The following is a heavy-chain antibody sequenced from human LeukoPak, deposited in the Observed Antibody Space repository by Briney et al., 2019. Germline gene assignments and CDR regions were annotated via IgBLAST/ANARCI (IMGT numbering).Heavy chain of an antibody. CDR1: GFTFDDYG. D-gene: IGHD3-10*01. Sequence: GGSLRLSCAASGFTFDDYGMSWVRQAPGKGLEWVSNINWNGDSTGYADSVKGRFTISRDNAKNSLYLQMNSLRAEDTAVYYCARGGPVRGITAYLFDYWGQGTLVTVSS. CDR2: INWNGDST. V-gene: IGHV3-20*04. CDR3: ARGGPVRGITAYLFDY. J-gene: IGHJ4*02.